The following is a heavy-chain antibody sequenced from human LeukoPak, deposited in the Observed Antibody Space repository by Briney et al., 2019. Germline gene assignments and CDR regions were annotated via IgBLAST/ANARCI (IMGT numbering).Heavy chain of an antibody. CDR2: IYHSGST. CDR3: ARGGQLWSYFDY. J-gene: IGHJ4*02. CDR1: GGSISSGGYY. V-gene: IGHV4-30-2*01. Sequence: SETLSLTCTVSGGSISSGGYYWSWIRQPPGKGLEWIGYIYHSGSTYYNPSLKSRVTISVDRSKNQFSLKLSSVTAADTAVYYCARGGQLWSYFDYWGQGTLVTVSS. D-gene: IGHD5-18*01.